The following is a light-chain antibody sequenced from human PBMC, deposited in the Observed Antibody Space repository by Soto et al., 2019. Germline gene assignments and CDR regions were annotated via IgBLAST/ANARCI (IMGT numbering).Light chain of an antibody. J-gene: IGLJ3*02. CDR2: EDT. CDR1: SSDVGSYNL. V-gene: IGLV2-23*01. CDR3: CSYAGSSTFWV. Sequence: QSALTQPASVSGSPGQSITISCTGTSSDVGSYNLVSWYQQHPGKAPKLMIYEDTKRPSGVSNRFSGSKSGNTASLTISGLQAEDEADYYCCSYAGSSTFWVFGGGTKLTVL.